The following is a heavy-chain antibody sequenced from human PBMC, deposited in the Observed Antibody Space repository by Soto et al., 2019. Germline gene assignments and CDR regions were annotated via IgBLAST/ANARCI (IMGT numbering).Heavy chain of an antibody. CDR1: GFTFSSYA. Sequence: GGSLRLSCAASGFTFSSYAMHWVRQAPGKGLEWVAVISYDGSNKYYADSVKGRFTISRDNSKNTLYLQMNSLRAEDTAVYYCARDLVASSSWWNYYYYGMDVWGQGTTVTVSS. V-gene: IGHV3-30-3*01. J-gene: IGHJ6*02. CDR3: ARDLVASSSWWNYYYYGMDV. CDR2: ISYDGSNK. D-gene: IGHD6-13*01.